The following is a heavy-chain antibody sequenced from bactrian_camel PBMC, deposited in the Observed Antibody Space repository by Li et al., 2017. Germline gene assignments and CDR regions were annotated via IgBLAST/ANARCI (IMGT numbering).Heavy chain of an antibody. CDR1: GYSFTTYC. CDR3: HDNQCHRGWPGAY. V-gene: IGHV3S25*01. Sequence: WSLALSCVASGYSFTTYCMAWFRQVPGKARERVAIIYTGDGSTVYADSAKGRFTISKNVTKDTVYLQMNDLKPEDTAMYSCHDNQCHRGWPGAYRGPGTQVTVS. D-gene: IGHD1*01. J-gene: IGHJ4*01. CDR2: IYTGDGST.